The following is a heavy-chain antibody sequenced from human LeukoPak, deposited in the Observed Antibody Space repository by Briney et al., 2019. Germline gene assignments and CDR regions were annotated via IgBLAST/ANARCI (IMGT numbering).Heavy chain of an antibody. Sequence: GGSLRLSCAASGFTFSSYAMSWVRQAPGKGLEWFSAISGSGGSTYYADSVKGRFTISRDNSKNTLYLQMNSLRAEDTAVYYCAKLEDYYDSSGFDYWGQGTLVTVSS. CDR3: AKLEDYYDSSGFDY. CDR2: ISGSGGST. D-gene: IGHD3-22*01. CDR1: GFTFSSYA. J-gene: IGHJ4*02. V-gene: IGHV3-23*01.